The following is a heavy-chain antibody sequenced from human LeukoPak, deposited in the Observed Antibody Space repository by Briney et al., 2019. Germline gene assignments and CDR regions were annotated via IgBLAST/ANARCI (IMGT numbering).Heavy chain of an antibody. CDR2: ISAYNGNT. Sequence: ASVKVSCKASGYTFTSYGISWVRQAPGQGLEWMGWISAYNGNTNYAQKRQGRVTMTTDTSTSTAYMELRSLRSDDTAVYYCARESGDKEGEANIPFMVRGVISYYFDYWGQGTLVTVSS. V-gene: IGHV1-18*04. CDR3: ARESGDKEGEANIPFMVRGVISYYFDY. D-gene: IGHD3-10*01. CDR1: GYTFTSYG. J-gene: IGHJ4*02.